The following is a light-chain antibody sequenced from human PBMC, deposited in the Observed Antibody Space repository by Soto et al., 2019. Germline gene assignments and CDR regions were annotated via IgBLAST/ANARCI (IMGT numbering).Light chain of an antibody. CDR1: QSVISSY. J-gene: IGKJ2*01. CDR2: GAS. CDR3: QQYGSSPSTYT. Sequence: IVLTQSPGTLSLSPGERATLSCRASQSVISSYLAWYQHKPGQAPRLLIYGASSRATGIPDRFSGSGPGADFTLTISRLEPEDFAVYYCQQYGSSPSTYTFGQGTKLEIK. V-gene: IGKV3-20*01.